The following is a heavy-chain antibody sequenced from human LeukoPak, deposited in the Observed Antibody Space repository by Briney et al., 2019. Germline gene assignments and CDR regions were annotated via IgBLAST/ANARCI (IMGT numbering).Heavy chain of an antibody. CDR2: ISPGVSDT. D-gene: IGHD3-10*01. CDR3: ARINLVQGIIRAFDI. CDR1: GYSFTSYW. Sequence: GKSLKISCKGCGYSFTSYWIGWVRQMPGKGLEWMGIISPGVSDTRHSPSFQGQVTISADKSITTAYLQWSSLKASDTAMYYCARINLVQGIIRAFDIWGQGALVTVS. J-gene: IGHJ3*02. V-gene: IGHV5-51*01.